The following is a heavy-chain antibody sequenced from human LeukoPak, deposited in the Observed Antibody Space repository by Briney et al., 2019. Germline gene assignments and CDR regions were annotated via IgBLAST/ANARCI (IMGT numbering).Heavy chain of an antibody. J-gene: IGHJ4*02. CDR1: GYIFTGYY. Sequence: ASVKVSCKASGYIFTGYYMHWVRQAPGQGLEWMGWINPNSGDTNYAQKFQGRVTMTRDTSISTAYMELSSLRSEDTAVYYCARSGGYSYGYIAAAGTFNYWGQGTLVTVSS. D-gene: IGHD5-18*01. CDR3: ARSGGYSYGYIAAAGTFNY. CDR2: INPNSGDT. V-gene: IGHV1-2*02.